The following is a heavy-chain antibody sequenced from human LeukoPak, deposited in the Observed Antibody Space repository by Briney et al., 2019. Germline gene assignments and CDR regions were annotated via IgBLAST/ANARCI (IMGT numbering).Heavy chain of an antibody. CDR2: ISGSGGST. Sequence: GGSLRLSCAASGFTFSSYAMSWVRQAPGKGLEWVSAISGSGGSTYYADSVKGRFTISRDNSKNTLYLQMNSLRAEDTAVYYCAKVQRGEWELLYDRDYYFDYWGQGTLVTASS. CDR1: GFTFSSYA. J-gene: IGHJ4*02. V-gene: IGHV3-23*01. CDR3: AKVQRGEWELLYDRDYYFDY. D-gene: IGHD1-26*01.